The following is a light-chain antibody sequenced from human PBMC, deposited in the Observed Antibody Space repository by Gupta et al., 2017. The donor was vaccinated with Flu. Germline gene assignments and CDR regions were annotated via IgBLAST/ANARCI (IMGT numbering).Light chain of an antibody. CDR2: QDS. J-gene: IGLJ1*01. CDR3: EAWDSAYV. V-gene: IGLV3-1*01. Sequence: ASVTCSGDKLGDKSASWYQHKPGQSPVLVIYQDSQRPSGIPERFSGSKSGNTATLTISGTQAMDEADYYCEAWDSAYVFGTGTKVTVL. CDR1: KLGDKS.